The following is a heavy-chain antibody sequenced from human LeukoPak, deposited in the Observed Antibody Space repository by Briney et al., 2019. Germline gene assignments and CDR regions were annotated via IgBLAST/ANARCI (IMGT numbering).Heavy chain of an antibody. CDR1: GGSIRSSSYH. Sequence: PSETLSLTCTVSGGSIRSSSYHWGWIRQPPGKGLEWIGCIYYSGSTYYNPSLKGRVTMSVDTSKNHFSLKLISVTTADTAVYYCARQEGSSTEWGQGTLVTVSS. J-gene: IGHJ4*02. CDR2: IYYSGST. V-gene: IGHV4-39*01. CDR3: ARQEGSSTE. D-gene: IGHD2-2*01.